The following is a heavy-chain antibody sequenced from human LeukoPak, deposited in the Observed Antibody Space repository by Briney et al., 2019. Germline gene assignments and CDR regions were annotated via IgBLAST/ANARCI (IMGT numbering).Heavy chain of an antibody. CDR1: GDSISADGHF. V-gene: IGHV4-39*01. CDR3: VRYCSYADQLYFDS. CDR2: VYYSGDT. D-gene: IGHD2-15*01. Sequence: NPSETLSLTCTVSGDSISADGHFWAWIRQSPGRGLEWIGYVYYSGDTDYSPSLKSRLNISIDTSKNQFSLSLSSVTAADTAVYYCVRYCSYADQLYFDSWGPGSRVTVSS. J-gene: IGHJ4*02.